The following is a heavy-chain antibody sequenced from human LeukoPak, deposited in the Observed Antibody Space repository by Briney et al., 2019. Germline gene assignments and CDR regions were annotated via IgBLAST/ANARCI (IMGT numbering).Heavy chain of an antibody. V-gene: IGHV4-30-2*01. J-gene: IGHJ4*02. CDR3: AREAAGVVDY. Sequence: PSQTLSLTCAVSGGSIGSGGYSWSWIRQPPGKGLEWIGYIYHSGSTYYNPSLKRRVTISVDRSKNQFSLKLSSVTAADTAVYYCAREAAGVVDYWGQGTLVTVSS. CDR1: GGSIGSGGYS. D-gene: IGHD3-3*01. CDR2: IYHSGST.